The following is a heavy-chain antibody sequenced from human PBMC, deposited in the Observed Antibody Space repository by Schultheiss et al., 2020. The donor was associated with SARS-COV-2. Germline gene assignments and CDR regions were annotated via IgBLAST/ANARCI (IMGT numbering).Heavy chain of an antibody. CDR1: GGTFSSYA. Sequence: SVKVSCKASGGTFSSYAISWVRQAPGQGLEWMGGIIPIFGTANYAQKFQGRVTMTTDTSTSTAYMELRSLRSDDTAVYYCARDRGPLDGRYYYGMDVWGQGTTVTVSS. V-gene: IGHV1-69*05. CDR2: IIPIFGTA. CDR3: ARDRGPLDGRYYYGMDV. D-gene: IGHD3-10*01. J-gene: IGHJ6*02.